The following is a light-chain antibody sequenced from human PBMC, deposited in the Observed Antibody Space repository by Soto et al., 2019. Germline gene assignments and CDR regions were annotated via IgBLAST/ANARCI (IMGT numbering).Light chain of an antibody. J-gene: IGKJ1*01. CDR2: GAS. V-gene: IGKV3-20*01. CDR1: QSVRGSD. Sequence: EIVLTQSPGTLSLSPGERATLSCMASQSVRGSDLAWYQQQPGQAPRLLIYGASSRATGIPDRFSGSGSGTDFTLTISRLEPEDFAVYYCQQYGRSPPWTFGQGTKVEIK. CDR3: QQYGRSPPWT.